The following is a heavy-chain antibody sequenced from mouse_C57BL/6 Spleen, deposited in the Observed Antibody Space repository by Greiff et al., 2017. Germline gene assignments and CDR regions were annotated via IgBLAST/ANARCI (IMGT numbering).Heavy chain of an antibody. CDR2: INPYNGDT. Sequence: EVQLQQSGPELVKPGDSVKISCKASGYSFTGYFMNWVMQSHGKSLEWIGRINPYNGDTFYNQKFKGKATLTVNKSSSTAHMELRSLTSEDSAVYDCARVGNYVDYWGQGTTLTVSS. J-gene: IGHJ2*01. V-gene: IGHV1-20*01. CDR3: ARVGNYVDY. CDR1: GYSFTGYF.